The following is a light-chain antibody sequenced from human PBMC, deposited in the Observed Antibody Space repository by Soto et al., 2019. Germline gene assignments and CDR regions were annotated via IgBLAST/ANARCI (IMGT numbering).Light chain of an antibody. Sequence: SALTQPASVSGSPGQSITISCTGTSSDINIYNYVSWYQHHPGKAPQLILYDVTHRPSGVSTRFSGSKSGNTASLTISGLQPEDEADYYCNSFTTTSTHVFGTGTKVTV. CDR2: DVT. J-gene: IGLJ1*01. V-gene: IGLV2-14*03. CDR3: NSFTTTSTHV. CDR1: SSDINIYNY.